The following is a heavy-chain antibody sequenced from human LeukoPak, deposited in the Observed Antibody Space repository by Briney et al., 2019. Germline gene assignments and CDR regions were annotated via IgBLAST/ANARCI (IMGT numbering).Heavy chain of an antibody. D-gene: IGHD2-2*01. CDR3: ARYTVVVPQGDAFDL. CDR1: GFTFSTYW. J-gene: IGHJ3*01. V-gene: IGHV3-7*04. Sequence: GGSLRLSCAASGFTFSTYWMAWVRQFPGKRLEWVANIKYDGIEKYHVDSVKGRFTISRDNAKNTLYLQMNSLRTEDTAVYYCARYTVVVPQGDAFDLWGQGTVVTVSS. CDR2: IKYDGIEK.